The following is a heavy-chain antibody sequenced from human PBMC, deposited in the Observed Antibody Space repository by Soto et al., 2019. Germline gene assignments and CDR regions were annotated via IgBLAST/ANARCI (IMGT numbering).Heavy chain of an antibody. CDR2: ISSSGSTI. CDR3: ARWGDSSGYGWFDP. V-gene: IGHV3-11*01. Sequence: GGSLRLSCAGSGFTLSDYYMSWIRQAPGKGLEWVSYISSSGSTIYYADSVKGRFTISRDNAKNSLYLQMNSLRAEDTAVYYCARWGDSSGYGWFDPWGQGTLVTVSS. D-gene: IGHD3-22*01. J-gene: IGHJ5*02. CDR1: GFTLSDYY.